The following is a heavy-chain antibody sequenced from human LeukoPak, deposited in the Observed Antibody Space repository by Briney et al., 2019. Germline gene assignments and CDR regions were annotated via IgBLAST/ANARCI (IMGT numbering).Heavy chain of an antibody. D-gene: IGHD3-10*01. CDR1: GFTLSSYS. Sequence: GGSLRLSCAASGFTLSSYSMNWVRQAPGKGLEWVSSISSSSSYIYYADSVKGRFTISRDNAKNSLYLQMNSLRAEDTAVYYCAREDSMVRVYDYWGQGTLVTVSS. J-gene: IGHJ4*02. V-gene: IGHV3-21*01. CDR2: ISSSSSYI. CDR3: AREDSMVRVYDY.